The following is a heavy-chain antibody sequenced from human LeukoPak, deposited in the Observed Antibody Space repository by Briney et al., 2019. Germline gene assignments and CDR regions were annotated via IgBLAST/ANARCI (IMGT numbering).Heavy chain of an antibody. Sequence: RTSETLSLTCTASGTSISGDYWSWIRQPPGKGLEWIGYVYFTGNTNYNPCLKSRVTISMDTSKNQISLTVTSVTAADAAVYYCARHPFSSPFDFWGQGTLVAVSS. J-gene: IGHJ4*02. D-gene: IGHD2/OR15-2a*01. CDR3: ARHPFSSPFDF. V-gene: IGHV4-59*08. CDR2: VYFTGNT. CDR1: GTSISGDY.